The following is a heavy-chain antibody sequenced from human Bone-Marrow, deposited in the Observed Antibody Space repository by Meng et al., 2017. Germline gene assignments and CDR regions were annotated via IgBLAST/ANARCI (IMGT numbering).Heavy chain of an antibody. V-gene: IGHV4-34*01. CDR1: GGSFRGYF. Sequence: QVQLQQWVAGLLKPSETLSTTCGVYGGSFRGYFWAWIRQPPGKGLEWIGEINHRGSTNYNPSLKSRVTISVDTSKSQVSLNLSSVTAADTAVYYCARQKFSYGLGPPAYWGQGTLVTVSS. J-gene: IGHJ4*02. D-gene: IGHD5-18*01. CDR3: ARQKFSYGLGPPAY. CDR2: INHRGST.